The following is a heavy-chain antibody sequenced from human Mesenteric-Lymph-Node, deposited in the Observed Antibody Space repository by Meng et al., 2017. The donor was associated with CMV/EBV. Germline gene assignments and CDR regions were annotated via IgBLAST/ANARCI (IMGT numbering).Heavy chain of an antibody. Sequence: GGPLRLSCAASGFSFSSYEMNWVRQAPGKGLEWVSYTNSGGSSTYYADSVKGRFAISRDNAKNSLYLQMNSLRPEDTGIYYCARMRTRGLDYWGQGTLVTVSS. CDR1: GFSFSSYE. V-gene: IGHV3-48*03. CDR3: ARMRTRGLDY. J-gene: IGHJ4*02. CDR2: TNSGGSST.